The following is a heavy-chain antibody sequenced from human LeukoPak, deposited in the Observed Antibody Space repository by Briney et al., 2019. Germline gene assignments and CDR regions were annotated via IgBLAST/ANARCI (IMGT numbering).Heavy chain of an antibody. CDR3: GKDPNGDYLGAFDF. Sequence: GGSLRLSCAASGFTLSNYGMAWVRQPPGKGLEWVAAVRGSGYSTSYADSVRGRFTISRDNSKNTLYLQMNGLRAEDTAVYYCGKDPNGDYLGAFDFWGQGTMVTVSS. D-gene: IGHD4-17*01. CDR2: VRGSGYST. V-gene: IGHV3-23*01. J-gene: IGHJ3*01. CDR1: GFTLSNYG.